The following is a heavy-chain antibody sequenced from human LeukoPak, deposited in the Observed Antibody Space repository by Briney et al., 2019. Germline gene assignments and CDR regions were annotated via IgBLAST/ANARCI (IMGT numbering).Heavy chain of an antibody. Sequence: PGGSLRLSCAASGFTFSSYAMSWVRQAPGKGLEWVSAISGSGGSTYYADSVKGRFTISRDNSKNTLYLQMNSLRAEDTAVYYCARVAYSSGWYPRYYFDYWGQGTLVTVSS. V-gene: IGHV3-23*01. CDR1: GFTFSSYA. J-gene: IGHJ4*02. CDR3: ARVAYSSGWYPRYYFDY. D-gene: IGHD6-19*01. CDR2: ISGSGGST.